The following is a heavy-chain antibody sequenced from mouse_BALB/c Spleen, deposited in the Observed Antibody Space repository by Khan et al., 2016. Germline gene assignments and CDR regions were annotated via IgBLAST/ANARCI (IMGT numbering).Heavy chain of an antibody. Sequence: EVELVESGPGLVKPSQSLSLTCSVTGYSITSGYYWNWIRQFPGNKLEWMGYISYNGSNHYNPYLKNRISITRDTSKNQFFLQLNSVTTEDTATXYCAITTVAMAYWGQGTSVTVSS. CDR2: ISYNGSN. V-gene: IGHV3-6*02. D-gene: IGHD1-1*01. J-gene: IGHJ4*01. CDR1: GYSITSGYY. CDR3: AITTVAMAY.